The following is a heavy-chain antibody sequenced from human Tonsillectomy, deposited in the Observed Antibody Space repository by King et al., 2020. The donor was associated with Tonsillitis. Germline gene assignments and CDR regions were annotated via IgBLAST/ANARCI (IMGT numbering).Heavy chain of an antibody. CDR2: IKSNTDGGTT. D-gene: IGHD6-19*01. Sequence: VQLVESGGGLVKPGGSLRLSCAASGFTFSNAWMSWVRQAPGKGLEWFGRIKSNTDGGTTDYAAPVKGRFTISRDDSKNTLYLHMNSLKTEDTAVYYCTTQYTSGWYNWYFDLWGRGTLVTVSS. CDR3: TTQYTSGWYNWYFDL. V-gene: IGHV3-15*01. J-gene: IGHJ2*01. CDR1: GFTFSNAW.